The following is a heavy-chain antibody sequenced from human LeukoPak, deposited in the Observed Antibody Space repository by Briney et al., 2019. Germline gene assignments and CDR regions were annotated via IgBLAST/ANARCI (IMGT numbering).Heavy chain of an antibody. Sequence: PGGSLRLSCAASGFTFTNAWMSWVRQAPGKGPEWVGRIKSRADGGTVEYATPVKGRFSISRDDSKNTLYLQINSLSTEDTAVYFCAYLRNDSVSWGQGTLVTVSS. CDR1: GFTFTNAW. V-gene: IGHV3-15*01. CDR3: AYLRNDSVS. D-gene: IGHD1-1*01. CDR2: IKSRADGGTV. J-gene: IGHJ4*02.